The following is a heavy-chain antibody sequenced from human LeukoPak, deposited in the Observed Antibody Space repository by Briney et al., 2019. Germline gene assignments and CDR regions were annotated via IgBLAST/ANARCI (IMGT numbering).Heavy chain of an antibody. CDR2: IGTAGDT. J-gene: IGHJ6*03. Sequence: GGSLRLSCAASGFTFSSYDMHWVRQATGKGLEWVSAIGTAGDTYYPGSVKGRFTISRENAKNSLYLQMNSLRAGDTAVYYCARAREDYGSGSYYRYYYYMDVWGKGPTVTISS. V-gene: IGHV3-13*01. CDR3: ARAREDYGSGSYYRYYYYMDV. CDR1: GFTFSSYD. D-gene: IGHD3-10*01.